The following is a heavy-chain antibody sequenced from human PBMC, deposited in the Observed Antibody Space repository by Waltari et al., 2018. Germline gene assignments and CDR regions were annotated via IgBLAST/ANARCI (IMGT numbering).Heavy chain of an antibody. J-gene: IGHJ4*02. Sequence: EVQLVESGGGLVQPGGSLRLACAVSGFPFRSHWITWVRQAPGKGPEWLAKIKADGSEQYYADSVKGRFTISRDNAENSLYLQMDSLTLEDTAVYYCAGGPKWVNYWGQGTLVTVSS. CDR1: GFPFRSHW. CDR3: AGGPKWVNY. CDR2: IKADGSEQ. D-gene: IGHD1-26*01. V-gene: IGHV3-7*04.